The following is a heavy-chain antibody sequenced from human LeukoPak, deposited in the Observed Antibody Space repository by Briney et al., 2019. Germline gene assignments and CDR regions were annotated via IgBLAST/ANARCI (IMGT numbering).Heavy chain of an antibody. D-gene: IGHD1-26*01. CDR3: TRVVLVGTTYSHFDY. CDR1: GFTFSDHY. V-gene: IGHV3-72*01. Sequence: GGSLRLSCAASGFTFSDHYMDWVRQAPGKGLEWVGRTRKKTNSYTTEYAASVKGRFTISRDDSKNSLYLQMNSLRAEDTAVYYCTRVVLVGTTYSHFDYWGQGTLLTVSS. CDR2: TRKKTNSYTT. J-gene: IGHJ4*02.